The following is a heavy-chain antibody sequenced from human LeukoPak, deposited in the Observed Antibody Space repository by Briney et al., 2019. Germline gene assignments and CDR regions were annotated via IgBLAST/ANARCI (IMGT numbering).Heavy chain of an antibody. CDR1: GFTFSSYD. V-gene: IGHV3-13*01. CDR3: ARAHRYSSGWYFYGMDV. Sequence: GGSLRLSCAASGFTFSSYDMHWVRRATGKGLEWVSAIGTAGDTYYPGSVKGRFTISRENAKNSLYLQMNSLRAGDTAVYYCARAHRYSSGWYFYGMDVWGQGTTVTVSS. D-gene: IGHD6-19*01. J-gene: IGHJ6*02. CDR2: IGTAGDT.